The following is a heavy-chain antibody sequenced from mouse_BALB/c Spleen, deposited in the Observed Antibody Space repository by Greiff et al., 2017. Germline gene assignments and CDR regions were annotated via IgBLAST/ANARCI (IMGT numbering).Heavy chain of an antibody. V-gene: IGHV14-3*02. D-gene: IGHD2-4*01. J-gene: IGHJ3*01. CDR1: GFNIKDTY. Sequence: EVQLQQSGAELVKPGASVKLSCTASGFNIKDTYMHWVKQRPEQGLEWIGRIDPANGNTKYDPKFQGKATITADTSSNTAYLQLSSLTSEDTAVYYCARDDYGDGAWFAYWGQGTLVTVSA. CDR3: ARDDYGDGAWFAY. CDR2: IDPANGNT.